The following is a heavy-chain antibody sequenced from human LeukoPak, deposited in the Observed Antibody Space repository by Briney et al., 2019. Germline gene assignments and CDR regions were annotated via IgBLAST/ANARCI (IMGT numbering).Heavy chain of an antibody. V-gene: IGHV5-10-1*01. D-gene: IGHD5-24*01. CDR1: GYIFTNYW. J-gene: IGHJ4*02. CDR2: IDPGDSYT. Sequence: GESLKTSCKGSGYIFTNYWISWVRQMPGKGLEWLGRIDPGDSYTTYSPSFQGHVTISAVKSSATAYPQWSSLKASDTAMYYCARLKMIEMANPLDYWGQGTLVTVSS. CDR3: ARLKMIEMANPLDY.